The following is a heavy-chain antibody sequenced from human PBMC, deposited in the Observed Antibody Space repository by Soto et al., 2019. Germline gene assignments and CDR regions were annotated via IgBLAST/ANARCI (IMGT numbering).Heavy chain of an antibody. CDR2: ISGSGGST. Sequence: EVQLLESGGGLVQPGGSLRLSCAASGFTFSSYAMSWVRQAPGKGLEWVSAISGSGGSTYYADSVKGRFTISRDNSKNTLYLQVNSLSAEDTAVYYYAKVSSSWYLSYGMDVWGQGTTVTVSS. CDR1: GFTFSSYA. J-gene: IGHJ6*02. D-gene: IGHD6-13*01. V-gene: IGHV3-23*01. CDR3: AKVSSSWYLSYGMDV.